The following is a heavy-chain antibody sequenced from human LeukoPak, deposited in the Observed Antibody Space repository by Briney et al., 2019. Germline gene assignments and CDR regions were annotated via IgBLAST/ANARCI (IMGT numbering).Heavy chain of an antibody. Sequence: GGSLRLSCAASGFTFSRSWMHWVRQAPGKGLVWVSRINDDGSTTSYADSVKGRFTISRDNAKNTLYLQMNSLRAEDTAVYYCARGPAANSGNYYVGDYWGQGTLSPSPQ. V-gene: IGHV3-74*01. D-gene: IGHD1-26*01. J-gene: IGHJ4*02. CDR2: INDDGSTT. CDR3: ARGPAANSGNYYVGDY. CDR1: GFTFSRSW.